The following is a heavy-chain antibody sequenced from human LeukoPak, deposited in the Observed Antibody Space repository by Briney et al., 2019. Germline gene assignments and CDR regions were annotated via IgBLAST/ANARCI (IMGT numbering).Heavy chain of an antibody. CDR3: RGFRSGPFDC. CDR1: GFTFDDYG. CDR2: INRNGGST. Sequence: GGSLRLSCEASGFTFDDYGMSWVRQPPGKGLEWVSGINRNGGSTDYADSVKGRFTISRDNAKNSHFLQMNSLRVEDTAFYCARGFRSGPFDCWGQGTLVTVSS. V-gene: IGHV3-20*01. D-gene: IGHD5-12*01. J-gene: IGHJ4*02.